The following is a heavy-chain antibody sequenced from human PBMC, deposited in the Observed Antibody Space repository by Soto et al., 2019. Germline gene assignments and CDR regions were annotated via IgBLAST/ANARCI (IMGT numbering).Heavy chain of an antibody. J-gene: IGHJ4*02. V-gene: IGHV1-2*02. CDR2: LNPNSGVT. CDR1: GYTFTDDF. Sequence: ASVKVSCKASGYTFTDDFIHWVRQAPGQGLEWVGWLNPNSGVTNYAQKFQGRVTMTRDTSISTAYMELSRLISDDTAVYFCARAGPGPPDYWGQGTLVTVSS. CDR3: ARAGPGPPDY.